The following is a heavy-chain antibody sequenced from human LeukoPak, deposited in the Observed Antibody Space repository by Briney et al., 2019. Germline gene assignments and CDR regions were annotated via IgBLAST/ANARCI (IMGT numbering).Heavy chain of an antibody. J-gene: IGHJ4*02. D-gene: IGHD5-24*01. CDR1: GYIFTDYW. CDR3: ARASRDGYNQNFDH. V-gene: IGHV5-51*01. CDR2: IYPGGSET. Sequence: GESLKISCQVSGYIFTDYWNAWVRQRPGKGLEWMGIIYPGGSETRYDPSFQGQVTISADSSTSTAYLQWSSLRASDTAMYYCARASRDGYNQNFDHWGQGTLVTVSS.